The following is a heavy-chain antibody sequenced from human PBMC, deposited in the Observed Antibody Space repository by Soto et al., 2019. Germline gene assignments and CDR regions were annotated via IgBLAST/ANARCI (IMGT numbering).Heavy chain of an antibody. CDR3: ARGPGGGYGSEYGTDV. D-gene: IGHD5-12*01. V-gene: IGHV4-34*01. CDR2: INHSGST. CDR1: GGSFSGYY. Sequence: SETLSLTCAVYGGSFSGYYWSWIRQPPGKGLEWIGEINHSGSTNYNPSLKSRVTISVDTSKNQFSLKLSSVTAADTAVYYCARGPGGGYGSEYGTDVWGQGTTVTVSS. J-gene: IGHJ6*02.